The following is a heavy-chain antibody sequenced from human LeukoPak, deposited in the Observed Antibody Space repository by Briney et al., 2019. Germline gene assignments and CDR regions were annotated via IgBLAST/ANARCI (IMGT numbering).Heavy chain of an antibody. CDR2: ISGSGGST. CDR3: ARNYDFWSGYLDY. Sequence: GGSLRLSCAASGFTFSSYAMSWVRQAPGKGLEWVSAISGSGGSTYYADSVKGRFTISRDNSKNTLYLQMNSLRAEDTAVYYCARNYDFWSGYLDYWGQGTLVTVSS. CDR1: GFTFSSYA. D-gene: IGHD3-3*01. V-gene: IGHV3-23*01. J-gene: IGHJ4*02.